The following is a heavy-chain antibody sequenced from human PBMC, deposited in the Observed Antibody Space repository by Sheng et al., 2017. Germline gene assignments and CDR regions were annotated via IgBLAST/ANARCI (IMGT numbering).Heavy chain of an antibody. D-gene: IGHD3-10*01. CDR2: ISNDGSNK. CDR3: AEKYYYMDV. V-gene: IGHV3-30*18. CDR1: GFTFSSSG. Sequence: QVHLVESGGGVVQPGESLRLSCSASGFTFSSSGMHWVRQAPGKGLEWVAVISNDGSNKYYADSVKGRFSISRDNSKNTLYLQMNSLRAEDTAVYYCAEKYYYMDVWGQGTTVTVSS. J-gene: IGHJ6*02.